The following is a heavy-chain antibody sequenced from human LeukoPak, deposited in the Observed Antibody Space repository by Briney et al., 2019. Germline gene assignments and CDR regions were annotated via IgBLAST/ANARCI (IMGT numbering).Heavy chain of an antibody. CDR3: ARVSSGWYSVGYYYGMDV. CDR2: ISGSGGST. V-gene: IGHV3-23*01. J-gene: IGHJ6*02. CDR1: GFTFSSYA. Sequence: GGSLRLSCAASGFTFSSYAMSWVRQAPGKGLEWVSAISGSGGSTYYADSVKGRFTISRDNSKNTLYLQMNSLRAEDTAVYYCARVSSGWYSVGYYYGMDVWGQGTTVTVSS. D-gene: IGHD6-19*01.